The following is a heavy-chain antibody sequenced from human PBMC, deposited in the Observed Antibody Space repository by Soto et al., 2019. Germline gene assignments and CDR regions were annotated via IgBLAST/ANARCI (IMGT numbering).Heavy chain of an antibody. V-gene: IGHV3-30*02. CDR3: AKEHSNDNWYFDF. D-gene: IGHD3-22*01. J-gene: IGHJ2*01. Sequence: QVPLAESGGGVVQPGGSLRLSCIASGFTFTTYSIHWLRQAPGKGLEWVSVIGSDGTIKYYADSVKGRFTASRDNFKNTVFLEMNSLTTEDTSVYYCAKEHSNDNWYFDFWGRGTLVTVFS. CDR1: GFTFTTYS. CDR2: IGSDGTIK.